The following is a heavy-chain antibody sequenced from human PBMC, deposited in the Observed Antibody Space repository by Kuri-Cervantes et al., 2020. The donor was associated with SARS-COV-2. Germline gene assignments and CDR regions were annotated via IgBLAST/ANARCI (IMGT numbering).Heavy chain of an antibody. CDR3: ARDRGRIAAAGIGWFDP. D-gene: IGHD6-13*01. CDR2: IYYSGST. CDR1: GGSISSYY. J-gene: IGHJ5*02. V-gene: IGHV4-59*12. Sequence: ESLKISCTVSGGSISSYYWSWIRQPPGKGLEWIGYIYYSGSTNYNPSLKSRVTISVDTSKNQFSLKLSSVTAADTAVYYCARDRGRIAAAGIGWFDPWGQGTMVTVSS.